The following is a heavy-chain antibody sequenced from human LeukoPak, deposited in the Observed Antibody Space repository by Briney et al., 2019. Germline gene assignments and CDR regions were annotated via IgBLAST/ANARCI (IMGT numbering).Heavy chain of an antibody. Sequence: SGTLSLTCAVSGGSISSTNWWSWVRQPPGNGLEWIGEIYHSGSTNYNPSLKSRVTISVDKSKNEFFLKLTSVTAADTAVYFCARGGSGSYVVDPWGQGTLVIVSS. CDR3: ARGGSGSYVVDP. V-gene: IGHV4-4*02. D-gene: IGHD3-10*01. J-gene: IGHJ5*02. CDR2: IYHSGST. CDR1: GGSISSTNW.